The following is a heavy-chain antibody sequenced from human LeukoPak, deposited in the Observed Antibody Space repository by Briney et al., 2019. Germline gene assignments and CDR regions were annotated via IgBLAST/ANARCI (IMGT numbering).Heavy chain of an antibody. D-gene: IGHD6-13*01. CDR1: QFTFISYS. V-gene: IGHV3-64*01. Sequence: PGGSLRLSCAASQFTFISYSMHWVRQAPGKGLEYASGITSNGSNTYYANSVKGRFTISRDNSKNTVYLQMGSLRPEDMAVYYCARERYSPGDDAFDLWGQGTMVTVSS. CDR3: ARERYSPGDDAFDL. J-gene: IGHJ3*01. CDR2: ITSNGSNT.